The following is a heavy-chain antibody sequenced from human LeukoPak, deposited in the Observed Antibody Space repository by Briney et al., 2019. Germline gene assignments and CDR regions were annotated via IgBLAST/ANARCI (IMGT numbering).Heavy chain of an antibody. J-gene: IGHJ6*03. CDR1: GYTFTGYY. CDR2: INPNSGGT. V-gene: IGHV1-2*02. D-gene: IGHD3-9*01. Sequence: ASVKVSCKAFGYTFTGYYMHWVRQAPGQGLEWMGWINPNSGGTNYAQKFQGRVTMTRDTSISTAYMELSRLRSDDTAVYYCARVGSDILTGKGVYYMDVWGKGTTVTVSS. CDR3: ARVGSDILTGKGVYYMDV.